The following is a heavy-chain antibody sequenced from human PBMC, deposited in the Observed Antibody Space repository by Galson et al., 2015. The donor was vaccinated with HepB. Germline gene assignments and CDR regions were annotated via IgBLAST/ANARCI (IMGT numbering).Heavy chain of an antibody. CDR2: TYYRSKWYN. CDR3: TRTPSGP. J-gene: IGHJ5*02. D-gene: IGHD1-14*01. Sequence: CAISGDSVSSNSAARNWIRQSPSRGLEWLGRTYYRSKWYNDYAVSVKSRITIKSDTSKNQFSLQLNPVTPEDTAMYYCTRTPSGPWGQGTLVTVSS. V-gene: IGHV6-1*01. CDR1: GDSVSSNSAA.